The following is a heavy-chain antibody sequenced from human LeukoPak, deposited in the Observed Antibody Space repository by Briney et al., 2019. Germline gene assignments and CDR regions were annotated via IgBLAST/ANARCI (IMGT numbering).Heavy chain of an antibody. CDR1: GFTFSSYG. V-gene: IGHV3-30*18. Sequence: GESLRLSCAASGFTFSSYGMHWVRQAPGKGLEWVAVISYDGSNKYYADSVKGRFTISRDNSKNTLYLQMNSLRAEDTAVYYCAKERAAAGTSFDYWGQGTLVTVSS. CDR3: AKERAAAGTSFDY. J-gene: IGHJ4*02. D-gene: IGHD6-13*01. CDR2: ISYDGSNK.